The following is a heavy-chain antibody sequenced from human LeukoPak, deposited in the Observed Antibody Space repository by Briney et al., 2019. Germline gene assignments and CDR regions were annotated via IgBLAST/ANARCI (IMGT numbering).Heavy chain of an antibody. D-gene: IGHD6-13*01. CDR2: IYTSGST. CDR1: GGSFDGYY. J-gene: IGHJ4*02. V-gene: IGHV4-59*10. Sequence: SETLSLTCAIYGGSFDGYYWSWIRQPAGKGLEWIGRIYTSGSTNYNPSLKSRVTMSVDTSKNQFSLKLSSVTAADTAVYYCAGGSSWYEVVDYWGQGTLVTVSS. CDR3: AGGSSWYEVVDY.